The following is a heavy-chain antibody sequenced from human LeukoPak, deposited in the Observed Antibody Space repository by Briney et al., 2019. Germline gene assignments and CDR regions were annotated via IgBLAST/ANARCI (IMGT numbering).Heavy chain of an antibody. Sequence: ASVKVSCKASGYTFTSYYMHWVRQAPGQGLEWMGIINPSGGSTSYAQKFQGRVTMTRDTSISTAYMELSRLRSDDTAVYYCARRYSSSWYGEWFDPWGQGTLVTVSS. CDR2: INPSGGST. V-gene: IGHV1-46*01. CDR3: ARRYSSSWYGEWFDP. J-gene: IGHJ5*02. D-gene: IGHD6-13*01. CDR1: GYTFTSYY.